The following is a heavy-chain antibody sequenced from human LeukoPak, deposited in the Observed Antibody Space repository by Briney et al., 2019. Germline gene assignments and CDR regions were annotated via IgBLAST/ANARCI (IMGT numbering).Heavy chain of an antibody. J-gene: IGHJ4*02. V-gene: IGHV1-69*05. CDR2: IIPIFGTA. Sequence: SVKVSCKDSGGTFSSYAISWVRQAPGRGLEWMGRIIPIFGTANYAQKFQGRVTITTDESTSTAYMELSSLRSEDTAVYYCARDPGYDILTGRKAPLFDYWGQGTLVTVSS. CDR3: ARDPGYDILTGRKAPLFDY. CDR1: GGTFSSYA. D-gene: IGHD3-9*01.